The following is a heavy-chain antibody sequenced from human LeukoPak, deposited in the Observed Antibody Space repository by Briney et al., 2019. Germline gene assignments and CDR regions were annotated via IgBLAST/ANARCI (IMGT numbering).Heavy chain of an antibody. D-gene: IGHD6-13*01. J-gene: IGHJ4*02. V-gene: IGHV3-7*01. CDR3: KSGGAAPGAFDY. CDR2: IKNDGSEQ. CDR1: GFTFTIYW. Sequence: GGSLTLSCAASGFTFTIYWMRWMRQAPGKGLQRVANIKNDGSEQYYVDSVKGRFTISRDNARNSLYLQMNSLGVEDTAVYYCKSGGAAPGAFDYWGQGALVTVSS.